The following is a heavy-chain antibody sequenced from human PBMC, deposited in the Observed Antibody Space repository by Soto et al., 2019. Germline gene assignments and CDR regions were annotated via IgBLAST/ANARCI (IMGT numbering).Heavy chain of an antibody. Sequence: SETLSLTCTVSGGSISSGDYYWSWIRQPPGKGLEWIGYIYYSGSTYYNPSLKSRVTISVDTSKNQFSLKLSSVTAADTAVYYCARVRFLTPGWFDPWGQGTLVTVSS. V-gene: IGHV4-30-4*01. CDR3: ARVRFLTPGWFDP. CDR2: IYYSGST. CDR1: GGSISSGDYY. J-gene: IGHJ5*02. D-gene: IGHD3-3*01.